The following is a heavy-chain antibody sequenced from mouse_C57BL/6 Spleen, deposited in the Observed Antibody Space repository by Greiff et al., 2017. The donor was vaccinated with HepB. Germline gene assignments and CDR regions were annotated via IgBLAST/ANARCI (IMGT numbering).Heavy chain of an antibody. CDR1: GYAFSSSW. J-gene: IGHJ1*03. CDR3: ARIDYATEDWYFDV. CDR2: IYPGDGDT. Sequence: QVQLQQSGPELVKPGASVKISCKASGYAFSSSWMNWVKQRPGKGLEWIGRIYPGDGDTNYNGKFKGKATLTADKSSSTAYMQLSSLTSEDSAVYFCARIDYATEDWYFDVWGTGTTVTVSS. V-gene: IGHV1-82*01. D-gene: IGHD2-4*01.